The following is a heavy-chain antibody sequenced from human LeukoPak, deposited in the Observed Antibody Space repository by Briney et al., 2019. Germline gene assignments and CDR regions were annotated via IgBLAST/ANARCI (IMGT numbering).Heavy chain of an antibody. J-gene: IGHJ4*02. CDR3: ARGAMDYYDSSGYYSVY. CDR1: GFTVSANY. D-gene: IGHD3-22*01. V-gene: IGHV3-53*01. CDR2: IYSGGST. Sequence: GGSLRLSCAASGFTVSANYMSWVRQAPGKGLEWVSVIYSGGSTYSADSVKGRFAISRDNSKNTLYLQMNSLRAEDTAVYYCARGAMDYYDSSGYYSVYWGQGTLVTVSS.